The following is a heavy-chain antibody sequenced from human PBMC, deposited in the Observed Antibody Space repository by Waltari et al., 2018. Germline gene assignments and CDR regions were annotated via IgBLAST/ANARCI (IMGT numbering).Heavy chain of an antibody. Sequence: QVQLVESGGGVVQPGRSLRLSCAASGFTFSSYGMHWVRQAPGKGLEGVGVIWYDGSNKYDADSVKGRFTISRDNSKNTLYLQRNSLRAEDTAVYYCARAATRFDYWGQGTLVTVSS. CDR1: GFTFSSYG. CDR2: IWYDGSNK. D-gene: IGHD2-15*01. J-gene: IGHJ4*02. CDR3: ARAATRFDY. V-gene: IGHV3-33*01.